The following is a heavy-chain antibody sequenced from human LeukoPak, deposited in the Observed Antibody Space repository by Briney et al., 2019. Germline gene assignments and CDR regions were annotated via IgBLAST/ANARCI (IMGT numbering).Heavy chain of an antibody. CDR2: ITYSGSTK. D-gene: IGHD6-13*01. V-gene: IGHV3-48*03. CDR1: GFTFSSYE. Sequence: GGSLRLSCAASGFTFSSYEMNWVRQAPGKGLEWVSYITYSGSTKYYADSVKGRFTISRDNSKNSLYLQMNSLRTEDTAVYFCARDSYSSSRNDYWGQGTLVTVSS. CDR3: ARDSYSSSRNDY. J-gene: IGHJ4*02.